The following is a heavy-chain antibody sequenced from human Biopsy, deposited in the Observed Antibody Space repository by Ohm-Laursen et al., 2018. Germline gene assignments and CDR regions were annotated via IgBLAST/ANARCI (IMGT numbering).Heavy chain of an antibody. CDR3: ARDRMFEIAVMVRADTFDM. D-gene: IGHD3-10*01. CDR1: GYTFTDYY. J-gene: IGHJ3*02. V-gene: IGHV1-2*02. Sequence: ASVTASCQPSGYTFTDYYIHWARQAPGQGPEWMGWINPKSGGTNYAQKFQGRVTLTSDTTISTAYIELRRLISDDTAVYFCARDRMFEIAVMVRADTFDMWGQGTVVTVSS. CDR2: INPKSGGT.